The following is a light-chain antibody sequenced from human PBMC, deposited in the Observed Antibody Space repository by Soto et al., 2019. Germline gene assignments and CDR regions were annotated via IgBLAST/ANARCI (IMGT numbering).Light chain of an antibody. CDR1: QSVDTN. J-gene: IGKJ2*01. Sequence: EIVMTQSPATLSLSPGDTATLSCRASQSVDTNLAWYVQKPGQAPRRLMYGVSTWGTGVTARFSGSGSGTEFTLTISSLQSEDFAIYYCQQRSNWPRTFGQGTKLEIK. CDR3: QQRSNWPRT. V-gene: IGKV3D-15*01. CDR2: GVS.